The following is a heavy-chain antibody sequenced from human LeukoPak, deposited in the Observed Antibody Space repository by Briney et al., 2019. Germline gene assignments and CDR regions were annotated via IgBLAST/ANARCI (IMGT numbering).Heavy chain of an antibody. CDR1: GYTFSSYG. J-gene: IGHJ3*02. CDR3: ARDLEWEQHNAFDI. D-gene: IGHD1-26*01. V-gene: IGHV1-18*01. CDR2: ISAYNGNT. Sequence: ASVKVSCKASGYTFSSYGIGWVRQAPGQGLEWMGWISAYNGNTNYAQKLQGRVTMTTDTSTSTAYMELRSLRSDDTAVYYCARDLEWEQHNAFDIWGQGTMVTVSS.